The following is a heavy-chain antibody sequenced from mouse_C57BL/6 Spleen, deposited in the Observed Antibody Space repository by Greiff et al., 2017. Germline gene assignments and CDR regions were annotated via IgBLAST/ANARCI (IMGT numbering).Heavy chain of an antibody. CDR1: GYTFTDYY. CDR2: INPNNGGT. D-gene: IGHD4-1*01. CDR3: ARSGLGQAWFAY. J-gene: IGHJ3*01. V-gene: IGHV1-26*01. Sequence: VQLQQSGPELVKPGASVKISCKASGYTFTDYYMNWVKQSHGKSLEWIGDINPNNGGTSYNQKFKGKATLTVDKSSSTAYMELRSLTSEDSAVYYCARSGLGQAWFAYWGQGTLVTVSA.